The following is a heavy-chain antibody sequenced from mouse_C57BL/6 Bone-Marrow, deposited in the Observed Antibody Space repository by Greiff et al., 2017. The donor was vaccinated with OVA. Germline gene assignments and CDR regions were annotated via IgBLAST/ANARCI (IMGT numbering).Heavy chain of an antibody. V-gene: IGHV8-12*01. CDR1: GFSLSTSGMG. J-gene: IGHJ4*01. CDR2: IYWDDDK. Sequence: QVTLKVCGPGILQSSQTLSLTCSFSGFSLSTSGMGVSWIRQPSGKGLEWLAHIYWDDDKRYNPSLKSRLTISKDTSRNQVFLKITSVDTADTATYYCARHYYGLYAMDYWGQGTSVTVSS. CDR3: ARHYYGLYAMDY. D-gene: IGHD1-2*01.